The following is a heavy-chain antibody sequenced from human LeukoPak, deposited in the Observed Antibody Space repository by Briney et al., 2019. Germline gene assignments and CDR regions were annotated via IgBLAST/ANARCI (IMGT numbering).Heavy chain of an antibody. Sequence: GGSLRLSCAASGFTFSGSAMHWVRQASGKGLEWVGCIRSKINNYATAYAASVQGRFTISRDDSNNTAYLQMNSLKTEDTAVYYCTSGYSSGWESDWFDPWGQGTLVTVSS. J-gene: IGHJ5*02. D-gene: IGHD6-19*01. CDR1: GFTFSGSA. V-gene: IGHV3-73*01. CDR3: TSGYSSGWESDWFDP. CDR2: IRSKINNYAT.